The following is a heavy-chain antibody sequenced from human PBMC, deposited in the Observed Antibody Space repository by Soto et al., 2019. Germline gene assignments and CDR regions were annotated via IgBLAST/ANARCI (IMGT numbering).Heavy chain of an antibody. CDR1: GLSLSNGKLG. Sequence: QVTLRESGPVLVKPTETLTLTCTVSGLSLSNGKLGVSWIRQPPGKALEWLAHIFSSDDKSYSTSLRSRLTTSKHTSRSQVDRSMTNLHPIDSATYYCALIKDCSRTDCYLASFDPWGQGTLVNVS. J-gene: IGHJ5*02. V-gene: IGHV2-26*01. CDR3: ALIKDCSRTDCYLASFDP. CDR2: IFSSDDK. D-gene: IGHD2-21*02.